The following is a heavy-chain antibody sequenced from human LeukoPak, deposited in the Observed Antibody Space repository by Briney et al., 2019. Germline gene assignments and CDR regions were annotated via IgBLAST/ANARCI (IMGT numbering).Heavy chain of an antibody. Sequence: GESLKISCKGSGYSFSSYWIAWVRQMPGKGLEWMGGIYPGNSDITYSPSFQGQVTISADKSVSTAYLHWSSLKASDTAIYYCARHLSSISSWPNYWGQGTLVTVSS. V-gene: IGHV5-51*01. CDR3: ARHLSSISSWPNY. CDR1: GYSFSSYW. CDR2: IYPGNSDI. D-gene: IGHD2-2*01. J-gene: IGHJ4*02.